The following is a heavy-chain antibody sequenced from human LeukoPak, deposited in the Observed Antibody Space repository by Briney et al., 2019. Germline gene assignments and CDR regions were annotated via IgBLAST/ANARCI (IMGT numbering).Heavy chain of an antibody. V-gene: IGHV4-39*07. D-gene: IGHD7-27*01. J-gene: IGHJ5*02. Sequence: SETLSLTCTVSGDSISSGSFLWGCIRQSPGKGLEWIGSISYSGSTYYNPSLKSRVTVSIDTSKNQFSLKMTSVTAADTAVYYSARWVGNRNWFDPWGQGTLVTVSS. CDR2: ISYSGST. CDR1: GDSISSGSFL. CDR3: ARWVGNRNWFDP.